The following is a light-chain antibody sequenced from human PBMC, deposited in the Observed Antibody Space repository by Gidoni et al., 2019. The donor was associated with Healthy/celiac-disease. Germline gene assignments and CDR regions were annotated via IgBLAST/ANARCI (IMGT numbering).Light chain of an antibody. CDR3: QQYNSPWT. J-gene: IGKJ1*01. CDR2: KSS. V-gene: IGKV1-5*03. CDR1: QSSSSW. Sequence: DIQMTQSPSTLSASVGDRVTITCRTSQSSSSWLAWYQQKPGKAPKLLIDKSSSLESGVPSRFSGSGSGTEFTLTISSLQPDDFATYYCQQYNSPWTFGQGTKVEIK.